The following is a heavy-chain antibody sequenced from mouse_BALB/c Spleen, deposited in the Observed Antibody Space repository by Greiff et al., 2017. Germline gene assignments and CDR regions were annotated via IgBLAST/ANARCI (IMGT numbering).Heavy chain of an antibody. CDR3: ARGDYYGGY. D-gene: IGHD1-1*01. J-gene: IGHJ2*01. Sequence: EVKVVESGAELVKPGASVKLSCTASGFNIKDTYMHWVKQRPEQGLEWIGRIDPANGNTKYDPKFQGKATITADTSSNTAYLQLSSLTSEDTAVYYCARGDYYGGYWGQGTTLTVSS. CDR2: IDPANGNT. CDR1: GFNIKDTY. V-gene: IGHV14-3*02.